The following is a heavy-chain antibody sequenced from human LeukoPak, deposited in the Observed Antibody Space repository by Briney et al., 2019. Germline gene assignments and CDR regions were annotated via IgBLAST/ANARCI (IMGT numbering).Heavy chain of an antibody. Sequence: SETLSLTCTVSGGSISSGDDYWSWIRQPPGKGLEWIGHIYYSGTTYYNPSLKSRASISVDTSKNQFSLKLSSVTAADTALYFCARLVGYYSRGSCYHFDYWGQGSLVTVSS. CDR3: ARLVGYYSRGSCYHFDY. CDR1: GGSISSGDDY. J-gene: IGHJ4*02. V-gene: IGHV4-30-4*01. CDR2: IYYSGTT. D-gene: IGHD2-15*01.